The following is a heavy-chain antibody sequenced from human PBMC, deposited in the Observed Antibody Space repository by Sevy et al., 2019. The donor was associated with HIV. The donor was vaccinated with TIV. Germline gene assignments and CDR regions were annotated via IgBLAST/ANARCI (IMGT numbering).Heavy chain of an antibody. CDR2: IGYDGINE. CDR1: GFTFYNYG. Sequence: AGSLRLSCAASGFTFYNYGMHWVRQAPGKGLEWVTFIGYDGINEYYADSVKGRFVISRDNPKNTLYLQMNTLRVEDTAVYCCAKESSITDRRGIDYWGQGTLVTVSS. CDR3: AKESSITDRRGIDY. J-gene: IGHJ4*02. V-gene: IGHV3-30*02. D-gene: IGHD6-6*01.